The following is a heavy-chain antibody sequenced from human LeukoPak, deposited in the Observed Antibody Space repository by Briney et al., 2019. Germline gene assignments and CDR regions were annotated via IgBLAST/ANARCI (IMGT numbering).Heavy chain of an antibody. CDR3: ARAYYYCSDY. CDR2: INPNSGGT. V-gene: IGHV1-2*03. CDR1: GYXFTGYY. J-gene: IGHJ4*02. D-gene: IGHD3-22*01. Sequence: LGASVKVSCKASGYXFTGYYIHWVRQAPGQGLEWMGWINPNSGGTNYAQKFQGRVTMTRDTSISTAYVELNSLRSDDTAVYYCARAYYYCSDYWGQGTLVTVSS.